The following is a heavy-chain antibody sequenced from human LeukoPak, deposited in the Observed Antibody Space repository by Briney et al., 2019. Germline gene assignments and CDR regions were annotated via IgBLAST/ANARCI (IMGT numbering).Heavy chain of an antibody. CDR2: IKSDGST. CDR3: ARAPSEIGGYYPEYFRH. V-gene: IGHV3-74*01. J-gene: IGHJ1*01. D-gene: IGHD3-22*01. CDR1: GFTFSSYW. Sequence: PGGSLRLSCVASGFTFSSYWMHRARQAPGKGLVWVSRIKSDGSTNYADSVKGRFTISRDNAKNTVSLQMNSLRAEDTGVYFCARAPSEIGGYYPEYFRHWGQGTLVTVSS.